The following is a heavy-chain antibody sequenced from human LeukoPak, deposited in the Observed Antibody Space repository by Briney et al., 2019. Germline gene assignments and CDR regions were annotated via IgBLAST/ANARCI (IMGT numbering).Heavy chain of an antibody. D-gene: IGHD3-16*01. CDR1: GFTFSSYG. CDR2: ISGSGGST. CDR3: AKDVLEMITFGGVNFDY. V-gene: IGHV3-23*01. J-gene: IGHJ4*02. Sequence: GGSLRLSCAASGFTFSSYGMSWVRQAPGKGLEWVSAISGSGGSTYYADSVKGRFTISRDNSKNTLYLQMNSLRAEDTAVYYCAKDVLEMITFGGVNFDYWGQGTLVTVSS.